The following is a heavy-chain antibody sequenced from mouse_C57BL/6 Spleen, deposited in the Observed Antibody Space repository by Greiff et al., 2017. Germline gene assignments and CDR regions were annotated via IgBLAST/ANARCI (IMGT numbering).Heavy chain of an antibody. D-gene: IGHD1-1*01. CDR2: INPSTGGT. V-gene: IGHV1-42*01. Sequence: VQLQQSGPELVKPGASVKISCKASGYSFTGYYMNWVKQSPEKSLEWIGEINPSTGGTTYNQKFKAKATLTVDKSSSTADMQLKSLTSEDSAVYYCARRYYGSSPAWFAYWGQGTLVTVSA. J-gene: IGHJ3*01. CDR1: GYSFTGYY. CDR3: ARRYYGSSPAWFAY.